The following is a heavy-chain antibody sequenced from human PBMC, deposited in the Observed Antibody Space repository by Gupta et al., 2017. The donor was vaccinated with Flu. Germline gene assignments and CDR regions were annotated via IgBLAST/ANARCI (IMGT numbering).Heavy chain of an antibody. J-gene: IGHJ5*02. CDR3: AREKHCSTASCYRWFDP. Sequence: QVQLVQSGAEVKKPGASVKVSYKASGYTFTAYYIHWVRQAPGQGLEWMGRINPHSGTTNYEQKFQGRVTMTMDTSISTAYMDLSRLRSDDTAIYYCAREKHCSTASCYRWFDPWGQGTLVTVSS. D-gene: IGHD2-2*02. CDR2: INPHSGTT. CDR1: GYTFTAYY. V-gene: IGHV1-2*06.